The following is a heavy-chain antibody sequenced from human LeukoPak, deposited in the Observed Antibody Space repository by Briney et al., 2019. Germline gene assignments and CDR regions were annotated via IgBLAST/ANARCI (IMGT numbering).Heavy chain of an antibody. V-gene: IGHV3-23*01. CDR1: GFTFSSYA. CDR2: ISGSGGST. D-gene: IGHD4-17*01. CDR3: AKADYGDYGGSVY. Sequence: GGSLRLSCAASGFTFSSYAMSWVRQAPGKGLEWVSAISGSGGSTYYADSVKGRFTISSDNSKNTLYLQMNSLRAEDTAVYYCAKADYGDYGGSVYWGQGTLVTVSS. J-gene: IGHJ4*02.